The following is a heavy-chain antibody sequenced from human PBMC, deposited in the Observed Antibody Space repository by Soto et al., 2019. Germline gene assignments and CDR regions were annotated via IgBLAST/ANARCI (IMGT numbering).Heavy chain of an antibody. Sequence: SETLSLTCTVSGDSISSADYYWSWIRQTPGKGLEWIGHIFYSGTTYYNPSLKSRLTISVDTSKNHFSLRLTSVTAADTAVYYCARGIWVEPELYYYGMDVWGQGTTVTVSS. CDR2: IFYSGTT. CDR1: GDSISSADYY. CDR3: ARGIWVEPELYYYGMDV. J-gene: IGHJ6*02. V-gene: IGHV4-30-4*01. D-gene: IGHD1-1*01.